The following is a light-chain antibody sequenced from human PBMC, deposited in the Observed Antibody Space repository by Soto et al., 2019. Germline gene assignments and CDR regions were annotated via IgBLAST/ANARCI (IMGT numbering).Light chain of an antibody. CDR1: HHISNY. V-gene: IGKV1-33*01. Sequence: DIQMTQSPSSLSASVGDTVTITCQASHHISNYLSWYQQKPDKAPKLLIYDASSLETGVPSRFSGSGSGTDFTFTISSVQPEDIGTYFCQQYDNLPYTFGQGTNLEIK. J-gene: IGKJ2*01. CDR3: QQYDNLPYT. CDR2: DAS.